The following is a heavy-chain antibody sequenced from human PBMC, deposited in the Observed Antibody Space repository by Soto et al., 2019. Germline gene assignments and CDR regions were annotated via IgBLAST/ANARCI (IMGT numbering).Heavy chain of an antibody. CDR2: IYPGDSDT. Sequence: GESLKISCNGSGYNFASQWIGWVRQMPGKGLEWMGIIYPGDSDTRYSPSFQGQVTISADKSSSTAYLQWNSVKASDTATYFCARVPIRTPDYWGQGTQVTVYS. J-gene: IGHJ4*02. D-gene: IGHD4-17*01. CDR1: GYNFASQW. V-gene: IGHV5-51*01. CDR3: ARVPIRTPDY.